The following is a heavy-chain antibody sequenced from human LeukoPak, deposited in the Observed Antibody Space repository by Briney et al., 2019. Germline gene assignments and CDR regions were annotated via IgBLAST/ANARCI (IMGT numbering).Heavy chain of an antibody. J-gene: IGHJ4*02. CDR3: ARGYYSSSWYALGKTRFDY. D-gene: IGHD6-13*01. CDR1: GGSFSGYY. Sequence: SETLSLTCAVYGGSFSGYYWSWIRQPPGKGLEWIGEINHSGSTNYNPSLKSRVTISVDTSKNQFSLKLSSVTAADTAVYYCARGYYSSSWYALGKTRFDYWGQGTLVTVSS. CDR2: INHSGST. V-gene: IGHV4-34*01.